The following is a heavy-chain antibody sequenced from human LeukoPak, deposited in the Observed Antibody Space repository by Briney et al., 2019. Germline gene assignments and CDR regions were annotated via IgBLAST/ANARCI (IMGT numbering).Heavy chain of an antibody. CDR3: ARYYDSGSYQDY. CDR2: IYPGDSDT. D-gene: IGHD3-10*01. CDR1: GYAFTNYW. Sequence: GESLKISCKASGYAFTNYWIGWVRQMPGKGLEWMGLIYPGDSDTRYSPSFQGQVTISADKSISTAYLQWSSLKASDTAMYYCARYYDSGSYQDYWGQGTLVTVSS. J-gene: IGHJ4*02. V-gene: IGHV5-51*01.